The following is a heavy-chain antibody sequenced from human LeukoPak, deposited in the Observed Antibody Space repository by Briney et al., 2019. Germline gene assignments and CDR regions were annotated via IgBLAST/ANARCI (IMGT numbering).Heavy chain of an antibody. CDR1: GGSISSYY. CDR3: ARDRGVAGHPSLWFDP. J-gene: IGHJ5*02. Sequence: SETLSLTCTVSGGSISSYYWSWIRQPAGKGLEWIGRIYSSGGTNYNPSLKSRVTMSVDTSKNQFSLKLSSVTAADTAVYYCARDRGVAGHPSLWFDPWGQGTLVTVSS. D-gene: IGHD6-19*01. CDR2: IYSSGGT. V-gene: IGHV4-4*07.